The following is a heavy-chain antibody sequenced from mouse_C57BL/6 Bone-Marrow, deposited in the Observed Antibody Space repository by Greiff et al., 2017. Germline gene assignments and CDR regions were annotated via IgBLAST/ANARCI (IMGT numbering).Heavy chain of an antibody. V-gene: IGHV2-2*01. D-gene: IGHD2-4*01. CDR3: ARKGPLYYDYDGSYAMDY. Sequence: VKLQESGPGLVQPSQSLSITCTVSGFSLTSYGVHWVRQSPGKGLEWLGVIWSGGSTDYNAAFISRLSISKDNSKSQVFFKMNSLQADDTAIYYCARKGPLYYDYDGSYAMDYWGQGTSGTVSS. CDR1: GFSLTSYG. CDR2: IWSGGST. J-gene: IGHJ4*01.